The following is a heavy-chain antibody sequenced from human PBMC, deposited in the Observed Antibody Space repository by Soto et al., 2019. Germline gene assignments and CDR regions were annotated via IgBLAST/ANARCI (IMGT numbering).Heavy chain of an antibody. V-gene: IGHV4-39*01. J-gene: IGHJ6*02. CDR1: GGSISSSSYY. CDR2: IYYSGST. CDR3: ARSFRYCSSTSCYGMDV. Sequence: SETLSLTCTVSGGSISSSSYYWGWIRQPPGKGLEWIGSIYYSGSTYYNPSLKSRVTISVDTSKNQFSLKLSSVTAADTAVYYCARSFRYCSSTSCYGMDVWGQGTTVTVSS. D-gene: IGHD2-2*01.